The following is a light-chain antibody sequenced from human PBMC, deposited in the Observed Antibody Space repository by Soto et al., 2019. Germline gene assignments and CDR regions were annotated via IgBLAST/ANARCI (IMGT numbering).Light chain of an antibody. Sequence: EIVLTQSPGTLSLSPGERATLSCRAGQSVSSSYLAWYQQKPGQAPRLLIYGASSRATGIPDRFGGSGSGTDFTLTISRLEPEDFAVYYCQQYGSSPRTFGQGTKVDIK. CDR3: QQYGSSPRT. V-gene: IGKV3-20*01. CDR1: QSVSSSY. CDR2: GAS. J-gene: IGKJ1*01.